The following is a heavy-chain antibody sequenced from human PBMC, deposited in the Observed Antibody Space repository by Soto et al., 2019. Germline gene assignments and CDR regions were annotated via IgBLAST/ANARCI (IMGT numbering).Heavy chain of an antibody. CDR3: ARGPPYYYGSGSYYTQYGMDV. CDR2: IYHSGST. CDR1: GGSISSGGYS. D-gene: IGHD3-10*01. Sequence: ALSLTCAVSGGSISSGGYSWSWIRQPPGKGLEWIGYIYHSGSTYYNPSLKSRVTISVDTSKNQFSLKLSSVTAADTAVYYCARGPPYYYGSGSYYTQYGMDVWGQGTTVTVSS. V-gene: IGHV4-30-2*01. J-gene: IGHJ6*02.